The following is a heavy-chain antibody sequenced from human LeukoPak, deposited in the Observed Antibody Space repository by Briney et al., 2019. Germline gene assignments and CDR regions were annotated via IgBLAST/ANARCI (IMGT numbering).Heavy chain of an antibody. D-gene: IGHD3-10*01. V-gene: IGHV3-48*04. J-gene: IGHJ4*02. Sequence: GGSLRLSCAASGFTFSSYTMNWVRQAPGKGLEWVSYISSSGSTIYYADSVKGRFTISRDNAKNSLYLQMNSLRAEDTVVYYCARGYYGSGSYWFDYWGQGTLVTVSS. CDR1: GFTFSSYT. CDR3: ARGYYGSGSYWFDY. CDR2: ISSSGSTI.